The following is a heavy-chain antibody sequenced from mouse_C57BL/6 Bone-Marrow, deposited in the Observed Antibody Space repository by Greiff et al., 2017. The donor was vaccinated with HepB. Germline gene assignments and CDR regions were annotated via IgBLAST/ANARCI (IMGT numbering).Heavy chain of an antibody. V-gene: IGHV1-39*01. Sequence: EVQLVESGPELVKPGASVKISCKASGYSFTDYNMNWVKQSNGKSLEWIGVINPNYGTTSYNQKFKGKATLTVDQSSSTAYMQLNSLTSEDSAVYYCARGHYYGSSYWYFDVWGTGTTVTVSS. D-gene: IGHD1-1*01. CDR3: ARGHYYGSSYWYFDV. CDR1: GYSFTDYN. CDR2: INPNYGTT. J-gene: IGHJ1*03.